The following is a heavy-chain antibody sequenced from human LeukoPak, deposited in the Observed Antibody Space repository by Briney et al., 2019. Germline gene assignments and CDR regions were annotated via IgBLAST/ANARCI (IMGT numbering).Heavy chain of an antibody. CDR2: IYYSGST. CDR1: GGSISSSSTYY. J-gene: IGHJ4*02. CDR3: ARGYDYSGTSPFDY. Sequence: SETLSLTCTVSGGSISSSSTYYWGWIRQPPGKGLEWIGNIYYSGSTYYNPSLKSQVTISVDTSKNQFSLDLSSMTAADTSVYFCARGYDYSGTSPFDYWGQGTLVTVSS. V-gene: IGHV4-39*01. D-gene: IGHD4-23*01.